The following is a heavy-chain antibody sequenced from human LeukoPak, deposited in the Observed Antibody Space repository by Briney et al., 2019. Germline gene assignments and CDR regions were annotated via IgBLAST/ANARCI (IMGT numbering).Heavy chain of an antibody. CDR3: ARLDIAVVPAAMKYYNRFDP. CDR1: GGSFSGYY. V-gene: IGHV4-34*01. D-gene: IGHD2-2*01. CDR2: INHSGST. J-gene: IGHJ5*02. Sequence: SETLSLTCAVYGGSFSGYYWSWIRQPPGKGLEWIGEINHSGSTNYNPSLRSRVTISVDTSKNQFSLKLSSVTAADTAVYYCARLDIAVVPAAMKYYNRFDPWGQGTLVTVSS.